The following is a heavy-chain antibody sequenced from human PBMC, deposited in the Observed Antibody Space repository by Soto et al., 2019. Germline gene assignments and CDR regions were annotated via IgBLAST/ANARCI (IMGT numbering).Heavy chain of an antibody. CDR1: GFTFSSYG. CDR2: IWYDGSNK. Sequence: GGSLRLSCAASGFTFSSYGMHWVRQAPGKGLEWVAVIWYDGSNKYYADSVKGRFTISRDNSKNTLYLQMNSLRAEDTAVYYCARGPDGGFGEFHYYMDVWGKGTTVTVSS. V-gene: IGHV3-33*01. J-gene: IGHJ6*03. D-gene: IGHD3-10*01. CDR3: ARGPDGGFGEFHYYMDV.